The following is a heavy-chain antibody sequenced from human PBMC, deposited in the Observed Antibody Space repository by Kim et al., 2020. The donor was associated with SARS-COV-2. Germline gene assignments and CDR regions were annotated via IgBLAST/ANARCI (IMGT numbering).Heavy chain of an antibody. CDR3: ARYHADDRWFDP. V-gene: IGHV4-31*03. Sequence: SETLSLTCTVSSASMSSTPYHWSWIRQFPGKGLEWIGYIFYTGTAYYNPSLMSRVTISINMSQNQFSLKLTSVTAADTALYYCARYHADDRWFDPWGQGILVTVSS. D-gene: IGHD3-16*01. J-gene: IGHJ5*02. CDR1: SASMSSTPYH. CDR2: IFYTGTA.